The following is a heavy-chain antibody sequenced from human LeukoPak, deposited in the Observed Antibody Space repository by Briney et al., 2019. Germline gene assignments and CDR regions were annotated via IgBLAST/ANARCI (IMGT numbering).Heavy chain of an antibody. D-gene: IGHD4-17*01. CDR2: IKQDGSEK. CDR1: GFTFSSYW. Sequence: PGGSLRLSCAPSGFTFSSYWMSWVRQAPGKGLEWVANIKQDGSEKYYVDSVKGRFTISRDNAKNSLYLQMNSLRAEDTAVYYCARVYGDLYYYYGMDVWGQGTTVTVSS. V-gene: IGHV3-7*01. J-gene: IGHJ6*02. CDR3: ARVYGDLYYYYGMDV.